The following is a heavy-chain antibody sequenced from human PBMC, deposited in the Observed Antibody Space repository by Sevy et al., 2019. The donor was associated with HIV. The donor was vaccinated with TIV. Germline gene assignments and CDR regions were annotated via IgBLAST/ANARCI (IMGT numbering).Heavy chain of an antibody. V-gene: IGHV4-59*01. CDR1: GGSISSYY. D-gene: IGHD3-22*01. J-gene: IGHJ3*02. CDR3: ARIAPDGSGFDGGAFDI. CDR2: IYYSGST. Sequence: SETLSLTCTVSGGSISSYYWSWIRQPPGKGLEWIGYIYYSGSTNYNPSLKSRVTISVDTSKNQFSLKLSSVTAADTAVYYCARIAPDGSGFDGGAFDIWGQGTMVTVSS.